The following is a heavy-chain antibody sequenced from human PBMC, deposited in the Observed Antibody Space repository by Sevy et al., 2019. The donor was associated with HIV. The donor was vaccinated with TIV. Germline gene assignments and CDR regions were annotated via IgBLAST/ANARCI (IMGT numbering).Heavy chain of an antibody. V-gene: IGHV4-59*08. CDR3: AGENAWGRGYS. CDR1: GGSITSVY. Sequence: SETLSLTCTVSGGSITSVYWNWIRQPPGKGLEWIANIYYNGHINYNPSPKSRVTLSLDTSKNQFSLRLSSVTAADTAMYYCAGENAWGRGYSWGQGTLVTVSS. J-gene: IGHJ4*02. CDR2: IYYNGHI. D-gene: IGHD1-26*01.